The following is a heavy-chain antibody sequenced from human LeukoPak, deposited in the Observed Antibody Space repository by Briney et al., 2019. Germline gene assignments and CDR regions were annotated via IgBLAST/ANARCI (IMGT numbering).Heavy chain of an antibody. J-gene: IGHJ4*02. CDR2: ICIGSSTT. CDR1: GFTLSCYS. D-gene: IGHD2-15*01. V-gene: IGHV3-48*02. CDR3: ARDPRYCSGDSCYDF. Sequence: PGGSLTLSCAVSGFTLSCYSMMCARQARGKGVEWVSYICIGSSTTYYADSVNGRFTITRDTAKNSLYLQTNSLRDEDTAMYYSARDPRYCSGDSCYDFWGQGALVTVSS.